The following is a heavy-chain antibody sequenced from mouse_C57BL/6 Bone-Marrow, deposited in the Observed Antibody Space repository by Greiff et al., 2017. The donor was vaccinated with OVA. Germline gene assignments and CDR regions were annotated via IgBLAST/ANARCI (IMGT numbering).Heavy chain of an antibody. V-gene: IGHV2-5*01. CDR1: GFSLTSYG. Sequence: VQLQQSGPGLVQPSQSLSITCTVSGFSLTSYGVHWVRQSPGKGLEWLGVIWRGGSTDYNAAFMSRLSITKDNPKSQVFFKMNSLQADDTAIYYGARIYDYDSDWYFDVWGTGTTVTVSS. CDR3: ARIYDYDSDWYFDV. CDR2: IWRGGST. J-gene: IGHJ1*03. D-gene: IGHD2-4*01.